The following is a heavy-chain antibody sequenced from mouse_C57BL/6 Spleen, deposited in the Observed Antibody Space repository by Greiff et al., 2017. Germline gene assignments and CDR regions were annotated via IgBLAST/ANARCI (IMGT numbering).Heavy chain of an antibody. CDR1: GYSFTGYY. Sequence: EVQLQQSGPELVKPGASAKISCKASGYSFTGYYMNWVKQSPEKSLEWIGEINPSTGGTTYNQKFKAKATLTVDKSSSTAYMQLKSLTSEDSAVYYCARSLANWSWFAYWGQGTLVTVSA. CDR2: INPSTGGT. J-gene: IGHJ3*01. D-gene: IGHD4-1*01. CDR3: ARSLANWSWFAY. V-gene: IGHV1-42*01.